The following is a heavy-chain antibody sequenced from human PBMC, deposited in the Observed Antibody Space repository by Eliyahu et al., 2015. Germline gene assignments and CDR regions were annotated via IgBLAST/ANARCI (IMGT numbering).Heavy chain of an antibody. Sequence: SSYAMHWVRQAPGKGLEWVAVISYDGSNKYYADSVKGRFTISRDNSKNTLYLQMNSLRAEDTAVYYCARTSDEVITFDYWGQGTLVTVSS. CDR2: ISYDGSNK. CDR1: SSYA. D-gene: IGHD3-22*01. J-gene: IGHJ4*02. CDR3: ARTSDEVITFDY. V-gene: IGHV3-30*01.